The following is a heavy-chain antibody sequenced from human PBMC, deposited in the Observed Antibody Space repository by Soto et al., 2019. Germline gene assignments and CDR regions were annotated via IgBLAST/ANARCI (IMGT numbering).Heavy chain of an antibody. Sequence: QVQLVQSGAEVKKPGASVKVSCKASGYTFTSYYMHWVRQAPGQGLEWMGIINPSGGSTSYAQKFQGRVTMTRDTSTSTVYMELSSLRSEDTAVYYCARRASIAARGGGFRYYYGMDVWGQGTTVTVSS. CDR3: ARRASIAARGGGFRYYYGMDV. J-gene: IGHJ6*02. D-gene: IGHD6-6*01. CDR2: INPSGGST. CDR1: GYTFTSYY. V-gene: IGHV1-46*01.